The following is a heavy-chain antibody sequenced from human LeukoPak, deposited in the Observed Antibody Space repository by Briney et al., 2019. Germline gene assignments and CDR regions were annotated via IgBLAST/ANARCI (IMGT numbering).Heavy chain of an antibody. Sequence: GGSLRLSCAASRFSFSSYAMSWVRQAPGKGLEWVSAISGTGDNTYYTDSVKGRFTISRDNSKNTLYLQMNSLSAGDTAIYYCAKPRGDYYASGTYYGAFDIWGQGTMVTVSS. CDR2: ISGTGDNT. CDR3: AKPRGDYYASGTYYGAFDI. D-gene: IGHD3-10*01. V-gene: IGHV3-23*01. J-gene: IGHJ3*02. CDR1: RFSFSSYA.